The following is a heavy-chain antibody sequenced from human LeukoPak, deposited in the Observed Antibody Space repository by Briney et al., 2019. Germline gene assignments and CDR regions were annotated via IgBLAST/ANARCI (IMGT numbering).Heavy chain of an antibody. CDR2: IRPSGGST. D-gene: IGHD5-24*01. V-gene: IGHV1-46*01. Sequence: ASMKVSCKASGYTFTSYYMHWVRRAPGQGLEWMGIIRPSGGSTSYAEKFQGRVTMARDTSTSTVYMELSSLRSEDTAVYYCARDYRDGYNEFDYWGQGTLVTVSS. CDR3: ARDYRDGYNEFDY. CDR1: GYTFTSYY. J-gene: IGHJ4*02.